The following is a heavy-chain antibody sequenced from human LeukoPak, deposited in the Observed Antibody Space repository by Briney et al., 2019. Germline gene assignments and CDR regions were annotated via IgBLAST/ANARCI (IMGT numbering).Heavy chain of an antibody. D-gene: IGHD4-17*01. J-gene: IGHJ5*02. CDR2: IYYSGST. CDR1: GGSISSGGYY. Sequence: SETLSLTCTVSGGSISSGGYYWSWLRQHPGTGLEWIGYIYYSGSTYYNPSLKSRVTISVDTSKNQFSLKLSSVTAADTAVYYCAREGLAPTANRWFDPWGQGTLVTVSS. V-gene: IGHV4-31*03. CDR3: AREGLAPTANRWFDP.